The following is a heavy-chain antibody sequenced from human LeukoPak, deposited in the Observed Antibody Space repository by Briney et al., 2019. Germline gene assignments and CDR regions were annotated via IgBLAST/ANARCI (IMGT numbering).Heavy chain of an antibody. Sequence: GGSLRLSCAASGFSFSTYAMNWVRQAPGKGLEWVSAISGSGGSTYYADSVKGRFTISRDNSKNSLYLQMNSLRAEDTAVYYCAKDRAPMVTVVDSWGQGTLVTVSS. CDR2: ISGSGGST. V-gene: IGHV3-23*01. J-gene: IGHJ4*02. CDR3: AKDRAPMVTVVDS. D-gene: IGHD5-18*01. CDR1: GFSFSTYA.